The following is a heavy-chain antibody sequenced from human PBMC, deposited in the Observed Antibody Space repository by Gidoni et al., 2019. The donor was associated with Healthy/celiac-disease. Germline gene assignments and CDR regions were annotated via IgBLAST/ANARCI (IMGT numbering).Heavy chain of an antibody. CDR2: IYTSGST. J-gene: IGHJ4*02. V-gene: IGHV4-61*02. CDR1: GGSISSGSYY. CDR3: ASSPRSHFDY. Sequence: QVQLQESGPGLVKPSQTLSLTCTVSGGSISSGSYYWSWIRQPAGKGLEWIGRIYTSGSTNYNPSLKSRVTISVDTSKNQFSLKLSSVTAADTAVYYCASSPRSHFDYWGQGTLVTVSS.